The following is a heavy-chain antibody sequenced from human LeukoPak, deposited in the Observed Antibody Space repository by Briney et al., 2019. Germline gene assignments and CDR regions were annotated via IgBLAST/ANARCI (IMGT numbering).Heavy chain of an antibody. Sequence: SQTLSLTCTVSGGSISSGGYYWSWIRQHPGKGLEWIGYIYYSGSTYYNPSLKSRVTISVDTSKNQFSLKLSSVTAAGTAVYYCARVVGEQQLVDYWGQGTLVTVSS. J-gene: IGHJ4*02. V-gene: IGHV4-31*03. CDR1: GGSISSGGYY. CDR2: IYYSGST. CDR3: ARVVGEQQLVDY. D-gene: IGHD6-13*01.